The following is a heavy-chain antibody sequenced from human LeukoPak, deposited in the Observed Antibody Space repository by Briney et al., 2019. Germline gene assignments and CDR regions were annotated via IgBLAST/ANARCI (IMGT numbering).Heavy chain of an antibody. V-gene: IGHV4-39*07. CDR2: IYYNGNT. D-gene: IGHD3-22*01. J-gene: IGHJ5*02. CDR3: AREGALYYYDSSGYYHP. Sequence: SETLSLTCTVSGDSISSSLFYWGWIRQPPGKGLEWIGSIYYNGNTYYNPSLKSRVTISVDTSKNQFSLKLSSVTAADTAVYYCAREGALYYYDSSGYYHPWGQGTLVTVSS. CDR1: GDSISSSLFY.